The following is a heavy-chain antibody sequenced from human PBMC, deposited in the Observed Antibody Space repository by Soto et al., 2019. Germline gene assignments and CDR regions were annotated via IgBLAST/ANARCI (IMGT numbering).Heavy chain of an antibody. CDR2: MNPKSGGA. CDR1: GYTFTDDY. J-gene: IGHJ3*02. D-gene: IGHD5-18*01. V-gene: IGHV1-2*02. Sequence: ASVKVSCKTSGYTFTDDYTHWVRQAPGQGLEWMGWMNPKSGGAYFAQKFQGRVTLTRDTSIGTAYIEVNSLTSDDTAVYFCTRENIENSDGLYDALDIWGQGTTVTVSS. CDR3: TRENIENSDGLYDALDI.